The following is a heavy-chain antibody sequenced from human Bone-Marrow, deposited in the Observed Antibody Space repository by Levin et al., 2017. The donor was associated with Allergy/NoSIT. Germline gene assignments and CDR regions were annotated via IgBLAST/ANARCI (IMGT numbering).Heavy chain of an antibody. D-gene: IGHD5/OR15-5a*01. CDR2: INWNSNDI. Sequence: QSGGSLRLSCAASGFSFDDHVMHWVRQAPGKGLEWVSSINWNSNDIGYADSVRGRFTISRDNAKNSLSLQMNSLRADDTALYYCVRDIKSTIAHMFDFWGQGTMVTVSS. V-gene: IGHV3-9*01. CDR3: VRDIKSTIAHMFDF. J-gene: IGHJ4*02. CDR1: GFSFDDHV.